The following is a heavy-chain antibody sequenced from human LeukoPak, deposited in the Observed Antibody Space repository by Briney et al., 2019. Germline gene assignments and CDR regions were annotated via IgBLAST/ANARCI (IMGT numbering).Heavy chain of an antibody. CDR2: ISSSGSTI. CDR1: GFTFSSYE. CDR3: ARLGIRNSDY. Sequence: GGSLRLSCAASGFTFSSYEMNWVRQAPGKGLEWVSYISSSGSTIYYADSVKGQFTISRDNAKNSLYLQMNSLRAEDTAVYYCARLGIRNSDYWGQGTLVTVSS. J-gene: IGHJ4*02. D-gene: IGHD3-10*01. V-gene: IGHV3-48*03.